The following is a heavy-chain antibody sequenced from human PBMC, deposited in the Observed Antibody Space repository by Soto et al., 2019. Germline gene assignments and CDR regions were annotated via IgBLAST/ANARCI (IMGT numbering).Heavy chain of an antibody. D-gene: IGHD6-19*01. CDR1: GFTFDDYA. Sequence: EVQLVESGGGLVQPGRSLRLSCAASGFTFDDYAMHWVRQAPGKGLEWVSGSSWNSGSIGYADSVKGRFTISRDNAKNSLYLQMNSLRAEDTALYYCAKDVQQWLGRGGDYFDYWGQGTLVTVSS. CDR3: AKDVQQWLGRGGDYFDY. V-gene: IGHV3-9*01. J-gene: IGHJ4*02. CDR2: SSWNSGSI.